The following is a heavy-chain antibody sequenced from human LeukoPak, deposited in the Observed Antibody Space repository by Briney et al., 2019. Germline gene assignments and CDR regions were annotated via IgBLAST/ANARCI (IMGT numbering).Heavy chain of an antibody. D-gene: IGHD3-10*01. V-gene: IGHV1-69*02. J-gene: IGHJ5*02. CDR3: ARARRSGSYYAPDH. Sequence: SVKVSCKASGGTFSSYTISWVRQAPGQGLEWMGRIIPILGIANYAQKFQGRVTITADKSTSTAYMELSSLRSEDTAVYYCARARRSGSYYAPDHWGQGTLVTVSS. CDR1: GGTFSSYT. CDR2: IIPILGIA.